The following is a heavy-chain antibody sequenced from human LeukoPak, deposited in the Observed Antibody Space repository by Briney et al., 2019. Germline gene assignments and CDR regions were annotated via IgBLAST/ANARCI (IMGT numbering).Heavy chain of an antibody. V-gene: IGHV1-46*01. D-gene: IGHD5-18*01. CDR3: ARDDFDTAMVYNYFDP. CDR2: MHPTGGIT. J-gene: IGHJ5*02. CDR1: GYAFSGHY. Sequence: ASLKISCKASGYAFSGHYIHWVRQAPGQGLEWMGVMHPTGGITNYAQRFERRVTMTRDTHTSTVYMELRSRTSEDTAVYYCARDDFDTAMVYNYFDPWGQGTLVTVSS.